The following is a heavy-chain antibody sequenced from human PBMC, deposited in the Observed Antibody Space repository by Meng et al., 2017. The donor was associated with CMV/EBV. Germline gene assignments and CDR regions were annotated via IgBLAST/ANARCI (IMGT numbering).Heavy chain of an antibody. J-gene: IGHJ6*02. V-gene: IGHV1-18*01. CDR1: GYTFTSYG. CDR2: ISAYNGNT. CDR3: AREYCSTTSCYFYYGMDV. Sequence: ASVKVSCKASGYTFTSYGISWVRPAPGQGLEWMGCISAYNGNTNYAQKLQGRVTMTTDTSTSTASMELRSLRSDDKAVYYCAREYCSTTSCYFYYGMDVWGQGTTVTVSS. D-gene: IGHD2-2*01.